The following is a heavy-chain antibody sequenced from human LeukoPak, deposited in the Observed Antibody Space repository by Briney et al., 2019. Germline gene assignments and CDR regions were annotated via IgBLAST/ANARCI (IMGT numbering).Heavy chain of an antibody. CDR1: GGSVSSNIYY. CDR2: IYYSGGT. D-gene: IGHD3-22*01. V-gene: IGHV4-61*01. J-gene: IGHJ4*02. Sequence: SETLSLTCTVSGGSVSSNIYYWNWIRQPPGKGLEWIGYIYYSGGTYYNPSLKSRVTISVDTSKNQFSLKLTSLTAADTAVYYCAREDSSGYLGYWGQGTLVTVSS. CDR3: AREDSSGYLGY.